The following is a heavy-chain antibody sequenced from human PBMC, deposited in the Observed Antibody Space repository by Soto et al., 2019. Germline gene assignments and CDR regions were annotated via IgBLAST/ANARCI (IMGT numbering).Heavy chain of an antibody. Sequence: LLQSGAEVKKPGSSVKVACKASGGNPSNSAISWVRQAPGQGLEWMGGIIPVFGIISHAQNFQGRVTITADESTSTASMALSSLRSEDTAVYFCAGGRIVVAGSSAYYSMDVWGQVNTVTVSS. CDR2: IIPVFGII. V-gene: IGHV1-69*01. D-gene: IGHD6-19*01. CDR1: GGNPSNSA. CDR3: AGGRIVVAGSSAYYSMDV. J-gene: IGHJ6*02.